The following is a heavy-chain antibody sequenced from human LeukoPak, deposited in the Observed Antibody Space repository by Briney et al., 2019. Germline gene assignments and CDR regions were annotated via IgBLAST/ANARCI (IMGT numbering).Heavy chain of an antibody. V-gene: IGHV4-39*07. Sequence: SETLSLTCIVSGGSISSTSYYWGWIRQSPGKGLEWIGSFYYSGSIFDNRSLRSRVTISVDTSKYQFSLKLSSVTAADTAVYYCARGPGYYDSSGYYWFDPWGQGTLVTVSS. CDR3: ARGPGYYDSSGYYWFDP. D-gene: IGHD3-22*01. CDR1: GGSISSTSYY. CDR2: FYYSGSI. J-gene: IGHJ5*02.